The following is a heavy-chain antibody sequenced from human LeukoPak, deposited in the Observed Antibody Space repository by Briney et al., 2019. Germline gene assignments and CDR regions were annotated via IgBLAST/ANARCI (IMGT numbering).Heavy chain of an antibody. CDR1: GGSISSYY. CDR3: ARDSYYYGSGSYKAPWYFDY. J-gene: IGHJ4*02. V-gene: IGHV4-59*01. D-gene: IGHD3-10*01. CDR2: IYYSGST. Sequence: SETLSLTCTVSGGSISSYYWSWIRQPPGKGLEWIGYIYYSGSTNYNPSLKSRVTISVDTSKNQFSLKLSSVTAADTAVYHCARDSYYYGSGSYKAPWYFDYWGQGTLVTVSS.